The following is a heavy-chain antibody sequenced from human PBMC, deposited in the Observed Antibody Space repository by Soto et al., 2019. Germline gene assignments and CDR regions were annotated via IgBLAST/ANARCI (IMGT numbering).Heavy chain of an antibody. V-gene: IGHV1-3*01. CDR1: GYTFTTYA. D-gene: IGHD3-16*01. J-gene: IGHJ4*02. CDR3: AREFPYYASSDSYLDY. Sequence: GASVKVSCKTSGYTFTTYAMHWVRQAPGQRLEWMGWINAGGGDTKYSQRFQGRVTPDTSKNQFSLHLNSVTPEDTAVYYCAREFPYYASSDSYLDYWGQGALVTVSS. CDR2: INAGGGDT.